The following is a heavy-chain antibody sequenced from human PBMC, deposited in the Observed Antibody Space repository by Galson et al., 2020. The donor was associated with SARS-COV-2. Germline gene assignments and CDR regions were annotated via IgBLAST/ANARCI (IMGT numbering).Heavy chain of an antibody. D-gene: IGHD1-1*01. Sequence: TETMSLTCPVSGYSISSGYHWAWIRQPPGKGLEWIANIHHSGSTYYNPSLKSRVTISVDTSNNQFSLRLTSVTAADTAVYYCARVNWTPDYWGQGTLITVSS. J-gene: IGHJ4*02. V-gene: IGHV4-38-2*02. CDR1: GYSISSGYH. CDR2: IHHSGST. CDR3: ARVNWTPDY.